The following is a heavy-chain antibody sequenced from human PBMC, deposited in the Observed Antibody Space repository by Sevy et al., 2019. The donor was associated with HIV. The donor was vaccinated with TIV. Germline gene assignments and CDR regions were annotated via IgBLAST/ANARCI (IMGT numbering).Heavy chain of an antibody. V-gene: IGHV3-23*01. CDR2: ISGSGGST. CDR1: RFTFSSYA. CDR3: AKGGSMIVSGGGFDY. Sequence: GGSLRLSCAASRFTFSSYAMSWVRQAPGKGLEWVSAISGSGGSTYYSDSVKGRFTISRDNSKNTLYMQMNSLRAEDTAVYYCAKGGSMIVSGGGFDYWGQGTLVTVSS. D-gene: IGHD3-22*01. J-gene: IGHJ4*02.